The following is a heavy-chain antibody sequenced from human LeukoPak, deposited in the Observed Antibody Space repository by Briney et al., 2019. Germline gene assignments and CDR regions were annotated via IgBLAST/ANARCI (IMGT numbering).Heavy chain of an antibody. Sequence: SVKVSRKASGGTFSSYAISWVRQAPGQGLEWMGGIIPIFGTANYAQKFQGRVTITADESTSTAYMELSSLRSEDTAVYYCARGIAAARRPQGPYYYYGMDVWGQGTTVTVSS. J-gene: IGHJ6*02. V-gene: IGHV1-69*01. CDR1: GGTFSSYA. D-gene: IGHD6-13*01. CDR2: IIPIFGTA. CDR3: ARGIAAARRPQGPYYYYGMDV.